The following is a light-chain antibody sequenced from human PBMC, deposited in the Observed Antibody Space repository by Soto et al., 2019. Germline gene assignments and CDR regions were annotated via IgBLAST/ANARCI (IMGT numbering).Light chain of an antibody. CDR2: EVS. Sequence: QSVLTPPASVSGSPGQSITISCTGTGNYIANYNFVSRYQHHPGKAPKLMIYEVSNRPSGVSDRFSGSKSGNTASLTISGLQAEDEGDYYCSSYVTTNARVFGTGTKLTVL. CDR3: SSYVTTNARV. J-gene: IGLJ1*01. CDR1: GNYIANYNF. V-gene: IGLV2-14*01.